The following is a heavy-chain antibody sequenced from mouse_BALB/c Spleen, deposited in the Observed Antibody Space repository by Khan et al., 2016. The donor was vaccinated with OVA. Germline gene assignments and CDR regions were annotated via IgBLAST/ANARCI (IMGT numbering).Heavy chain of an antibody. V-gene: IGHV1S137*01. D-gene: IGHD2-3*01. J-gene: IGHJ2*01. Sequence: QVQLQQPGPELVRPGVSVKFSCKGSGYTFTDYAMYWVKQSHAESLEWIGLISTYSGNTNYNQKFKGKATMTVDTSSSTAYMELARLTSEDSAIXSCASPAYNEYYDYWGQGTTLTVSS. CDR3: ASPAYNEYYDY. CDR2: ISTYSGNT. CDR1: GYTFTDYA.